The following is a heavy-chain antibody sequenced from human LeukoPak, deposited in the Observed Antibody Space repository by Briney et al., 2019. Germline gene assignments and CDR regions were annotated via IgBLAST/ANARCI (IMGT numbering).Heavy chain of an antibody. CDR2: ISAGGGST. Sequence: GGSLRLSCAASGFTFSSYAMSWVRQAPGKGREWVSAISAGGGSTYYADCVKARFTISRDNPKNTLYLQMTSLSAEDTAVYYCVDSSGSRWGQGTLVTVSS. V-gene: IGHV3-23*01. CDR3: VDSSGSR. D-gene: IGHD3-22*01. CDR1: GFTFSSYA. J-gene: IGHJ4*02.